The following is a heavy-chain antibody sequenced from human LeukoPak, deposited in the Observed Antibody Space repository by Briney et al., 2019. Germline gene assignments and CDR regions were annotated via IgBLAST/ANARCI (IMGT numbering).Heavy chain of an antibody. CDR1: GGSFSGYY. CDR2: INHSGST. CDR3: ARTTEGGYTYDYFYYYYMDV. Sequence: SETLSLTCAVYGGSFSGYYWSWIRKPPGKGLEWIGEINHSGSTNYNPSLKSRVTISVDTSKNQFSLKLSSVTAADTAVYYCARTTEGGYTYDYFYYYYMDVWGKGTTVTISS. J-gene: IGHJ6*03. D-gene: IGHD5-18*01. V-gene: IGHV4-34*01.